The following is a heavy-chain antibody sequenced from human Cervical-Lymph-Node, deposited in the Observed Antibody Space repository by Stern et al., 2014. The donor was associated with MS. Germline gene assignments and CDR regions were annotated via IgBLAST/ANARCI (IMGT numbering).Heavy chain of an antibody. CDR1: GYTFTSYG. D-gene: IGHD2-15*01. Sequence: LVESGASVKVSCKASGYTFTSYGISWVRQAPGQGLEWMGWISAYNGNTNYAQKLQGRVTMTTDPSTSTAYMELRSLRSDDTAVYYCARGLLGSENAFDIWGQGTMVTVSS. CDR2: ISAYNGNT. V-gene: IGHV1-18*01. J-gene: IGHJ3*02. CDR3: ARGLLGSENAFDI.